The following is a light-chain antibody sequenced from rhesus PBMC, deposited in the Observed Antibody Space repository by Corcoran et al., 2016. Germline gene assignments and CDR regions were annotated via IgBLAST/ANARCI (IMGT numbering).Light chain of an antibody. CDR3: QETSNWWT. V-gene: IGKV3-31*02. Sequence: EIVMTQSPATLSLSPGERATLSCRASQSVSSYLAWYQQKPGQAPRLLIYGASSRATGIPDRFSGSGSGTDVTLTISSLEPEDFAVYYCQETSNWWTFGQGTKVEIK. J-gene: IGKJ1*01. CDR2: GAS. CDR1: QSVSSY.